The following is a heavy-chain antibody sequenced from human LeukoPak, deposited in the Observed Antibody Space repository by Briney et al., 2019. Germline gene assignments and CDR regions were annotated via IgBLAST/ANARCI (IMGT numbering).Heavy chain of an antibody. CDR1: GYTFTGYY. J-gene: IGHJ5*02. CDR3: ARRGIASKWLDP. Sequence: APVKVSCKASGYTFTGYYMHWVRQAPGQGLEWMGWINPNSGGTNYAQKFQGRVTMTRDTSISTAYMELSRLRSDDTAVYYCARRGIASKWLDPWGQGTLVTVSS. V-gene: IGHV1-2*02. CDR2: INPNSGGT. D-gene: IGHD3-3*02.